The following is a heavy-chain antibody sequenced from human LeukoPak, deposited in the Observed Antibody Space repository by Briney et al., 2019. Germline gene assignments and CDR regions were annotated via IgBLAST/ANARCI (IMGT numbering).Heavy chain of an antibody. J-gene: IGHJ4*02. CDR2: IYSGSST. CDR3: AMAAIVTTIDY. CDR1: GLTVISTY. D-gene: IGHD5-12*01. V-gene: IGHV3-66*01. Sequence: PGGSLILFCAASGLTVISTYMSWVRQAPGKGLEWVSLIYSGSSTYYADSVKGRFTISRDKSKNTLYLQMSSLRVEDTAVYYCAMAAIVTTIDYWGQGTLVTVSS.